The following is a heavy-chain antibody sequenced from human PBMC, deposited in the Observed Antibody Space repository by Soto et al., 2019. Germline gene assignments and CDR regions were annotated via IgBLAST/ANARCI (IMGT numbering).Heavy chain of an antibody. CDR2: VHYSGNT. D-gene: IGHD3-3*01. J-gene: IGHJ4*02. CDR3: ARADGFGVVTQFMDS. Sequence: QLQLQESGPGLVKPSETLSLICSVSGDSISSGRFHWGWIRQPPGKGLEFIATVHYSGNTHYNPSLRSRVTIFVDTSKSHFYLRLSSVTAADTAVYYCARADGFGVVTQFMDSWGQGILVTVSS. V-gene: IGHV4-39*02. CDR1: GDSISSGRFH.